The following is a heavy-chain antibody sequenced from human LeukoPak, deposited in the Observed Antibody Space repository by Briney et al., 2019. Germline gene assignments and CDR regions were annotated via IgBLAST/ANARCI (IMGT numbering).Heavy chain of an antibody. Sequence: GGSPRLSCAASGFTFNYYGMHWVRQAPGMGLEWVSFIRYDGSNQYSADSVKGRFTISRDNSKNTLYLQMNSLRVEDTAVYYCAKGLDWDYDAFDIWGQGTMVTVSS. CDR2: IRYDGSNQ. CDR3: AKGLDWDYDAFDI. J-gene: IGHJ3*02. V-gene: IGHV3-30*02. D-gene: IGHD3/OR15-3a*01. CDR1: GFTFNYYG.